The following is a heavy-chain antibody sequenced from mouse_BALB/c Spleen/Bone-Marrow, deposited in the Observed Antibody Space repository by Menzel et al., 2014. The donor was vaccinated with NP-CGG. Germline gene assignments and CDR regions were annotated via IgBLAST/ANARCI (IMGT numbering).Heavy chain of an antibody. CDR3: TRGEDY. V-gene: IGHV14-3*02. CDR2: IDPANGNT. CDR1: GFNIXDTF. J-gene: IGHJ2*01. Sequence: DVKLVESGAELVKPGASVKLSCTGSGFNIXDTFMHWVKQRPEQGLEWIGRIDPANGNTKYDPKFQGKATITADTSSNTAYLHLTSLTSEDTAVYYCTRGEDYWGQGTTLAVSS.